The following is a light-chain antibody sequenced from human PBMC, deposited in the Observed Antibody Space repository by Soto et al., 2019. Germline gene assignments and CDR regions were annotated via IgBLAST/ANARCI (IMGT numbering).Light chain of an antibody. Sequence: DIQMTQSPSTLYASVGDRVTITCRASQSISSCLAWYQQKPGKAPKLLIYKASSLESGVPSRFSCSGSGTEFTLTISSLQPDDFATYYCEQYNSYSAWTVGQGTKVEIK. CDR2: KAS. J-gene: IGKJ1*01. CDR3: EQYNSYSAWT. CDR1: QSISSC. V-gene: IGKV1-5*03.